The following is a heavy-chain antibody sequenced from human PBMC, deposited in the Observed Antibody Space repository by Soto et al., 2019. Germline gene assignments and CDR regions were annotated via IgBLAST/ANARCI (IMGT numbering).Heavy chain of an antibody. D-gene: IGHD3-10*01. Sequence: GGSLRLSCAASGFTFSSHWMHWFRQAPGKGLVWVSRIDSSGSTTTYADSVKGRFTISRDNAKNTLFLQMNGLRAEDTAIYYCARWFTYGNFDYFDYWGQGTQVTVSS. CDR2: IDSSGSTT. CDR3: ARWFTYGNFDYFDY. CDR1: GFTFSSHW. V-gene: IGHV3-74*01. J-gene: IGHJ4*02.